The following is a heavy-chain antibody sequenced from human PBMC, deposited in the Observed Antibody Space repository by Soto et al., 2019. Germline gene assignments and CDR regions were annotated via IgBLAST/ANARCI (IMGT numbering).Heavy chain of an antibody. CDR1: GGAISSGGYS. Sequence: QLQLQESGSGLVKPSQTLSLTCAVPGGAISSGGYSWSWIRQPPGMGLEWIGYIYHSGSTYYNPSLKSRVTISVDSAKHQFALKLSSVTAADTAVYYCARVPSPWGQGTLVTVSS. CDR2: IYHSGST. CDR3: ARVPSP. J-gene: IGHJ5*02. V-gene: IGHV4-30-2*01.